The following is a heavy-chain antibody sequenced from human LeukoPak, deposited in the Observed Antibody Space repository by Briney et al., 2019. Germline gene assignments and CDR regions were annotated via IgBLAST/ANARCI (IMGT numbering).Heavy chain of an antibody. CDR1: GGSISSSSYY. D-gene: IGHD3-9*01. CDR3: ARDQLLRYFDWLLYPPRMDV. V-gene: IGHV4-39*07. CDR2: IFYSGST. Sequence: ETLSLTCTVAGGSISSSSYYWGWIRQPPGKGLEWIGSIFYSGSTYYNPSLKSRVTIAVDTSKNQLSLKLSSVTAADTAVYYCARDQLLRYFDWLLYPPRMDVWGRGTTVTVSS. J-gene: IGHJ6*02.